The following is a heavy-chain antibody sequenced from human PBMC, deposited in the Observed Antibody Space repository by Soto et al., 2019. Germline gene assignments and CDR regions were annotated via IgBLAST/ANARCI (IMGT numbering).Heavy chain of an antibody. CDR2: VYYSGST. D-gene: IGHD3-9*01. J-gene: IGHJ4*02. CDR3: GRHEGLATIAYYFDY. CDR1: GGSVSISRDY. V-gene: IGHV4-39*01. Sequence: SETLSLTCTVSGGSVSISRDYWGWVRKPPGKGLEWIGSVYYSGSTYYNPSLESRVTISVDKSKNQFSLKLMSLSAADTAVYYCGRHEGLATIAYYFDYRGQGALVTVSP.